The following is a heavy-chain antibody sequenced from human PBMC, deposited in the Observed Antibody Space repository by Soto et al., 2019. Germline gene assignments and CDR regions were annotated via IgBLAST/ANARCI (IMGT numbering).Heavy chain of an antibody. V-gene: IGHV1-69*01. D-gene: IGHD4-17*01. CDR1: GGAFGRYS. Sequence: QVQLEQSGPEVKRPGTSVKVSCKASGGAFGRYSVSWVRQALGQGLEWIGGVIPVFNTSNYSLKFQGRVAIFADLSTSSVFMELRSLRSEDTALYYCARGDEMTAVTIFEYWGQGTLVTVSS. CDR2: VIPVFNTS. CDR3: ARGDEMTAVTIFEY. J-gene: IGHJ4*02.